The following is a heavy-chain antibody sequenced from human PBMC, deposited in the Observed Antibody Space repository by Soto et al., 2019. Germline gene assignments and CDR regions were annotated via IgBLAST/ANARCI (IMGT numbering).Heavy chain of an antibody. CDR1: GYTFTSYA. CDR2: INAGNGNT. D-gene: IGHD6-19*01. V-gene: IGHV1-3*01. CDR3: ARDRSSGWSKLYYYYYGMDV. Sequence: PSVKVSCKASGYTFTSYAMHWVRQAPGQRLEWMGWINAGNGNTKYSQKFQGRVTITRDTSASTAYMELSSLRSEDTAVYYCARDRSSGWSKLYYYYYGMDVWGQGTTVTVSS. J-gene: IGHJ6*02.